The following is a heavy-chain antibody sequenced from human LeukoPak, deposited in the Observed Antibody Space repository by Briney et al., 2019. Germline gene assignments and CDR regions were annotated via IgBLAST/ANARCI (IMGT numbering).Heavy chain of an antibody. D-gene: IGHD1-1*01. J-gene: IGHJ4*02. V-gene: IGHV3-30*02. Sequence: GGSLRLSCAESGFTLDKFGMHWVRQAPGKGLEWVAFIRDDGSDQYYADSVRGRFTISRDNSKNTLYLQVNSLRCEDTALYYCANLDEYWGQGTLVTVSS. CDR1: GFTLDKFG. CDR3: ANLDEY. CDR2: IRDDGSDQ.